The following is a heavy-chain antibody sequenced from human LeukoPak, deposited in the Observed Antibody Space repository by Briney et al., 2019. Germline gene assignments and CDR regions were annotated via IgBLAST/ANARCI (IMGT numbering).Heavy chain of an antibody. D-gene: IGHD3-9*01. CDR2: IYHSGST. CDR3: ARSSGGIRYSRTPRYFDL. J-gene: IGHJ2*01. CDR1: GGSISSTNW. Sequence: PSETLSLTCAVSGGSISSTNWWSWVRQPPGMGLEWIAEIYHSGSTYYNPSLKSRVTISVDRSKNQFSLKLSSVTAADTAVYYCARSSGGIRYSRTPRYFDLWGRGTLVTVSS. V-gene: IGHV4-4*02.